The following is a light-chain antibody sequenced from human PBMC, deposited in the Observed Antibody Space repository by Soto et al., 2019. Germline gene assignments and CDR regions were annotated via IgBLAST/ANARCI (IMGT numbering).Light chain of an antibody. CDR2: SNN. V-gene: IGLV1-44*01. CDR1: SSNIGSTT. CDR3: SAWDDSLNGPG. J-gene: IGLJ2*01. Sequence: QSVLTQPPSASGAPGQRVAISCSGSSSNIGSTTVNWYRQLPGTSPELLIYSNNQRPSGVPARFSGSKSGTSASLAIGGLQSEDEADYYCSAWDDSLNGPGFGGGTKLTVL.